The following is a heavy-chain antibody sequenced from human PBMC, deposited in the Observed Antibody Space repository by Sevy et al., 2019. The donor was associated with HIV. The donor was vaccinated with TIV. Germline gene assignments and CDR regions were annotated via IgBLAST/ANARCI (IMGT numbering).Heavy chain of an antibody. D-gene: IGHD4-17*01. CDR1: GFTFSSYA. Sequence: GGSLRLSCAASGFTFSSYAMHWVCQAPGKGLEWVAVISYDGSNKYYADSVKGRFTISRDNSKNTLYLQMNSLRAEDTAVYYCARDSQTTVTTGAGYYYGMDVWGQGTTVTVSS. J-gene: IGHJ6*02. V-gene: IGHV3-30-3*01. CDR2: ISYDGSNK. CDR3: ARDSQTTVTTGAGYYYGMDV.